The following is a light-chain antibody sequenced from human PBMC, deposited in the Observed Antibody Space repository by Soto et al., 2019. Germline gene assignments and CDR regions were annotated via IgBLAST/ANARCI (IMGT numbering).Light chain of an antibody. Sequence: QSALTQPASVSGSPGQSITISCTGSSSDVGSYNLVSWFQQHPGKAPKLMISEVSKRPSGVSNRFSGSKSGNSASLTISGLQAEVEADYYCCSYAGVSTYVFGTGTKLTVL. V-gene: IGLV2-23*02. CDR3: CSYAGVSTYV. CDR1: SSDVGSYNL. CDR2: EVS. J-gene: IGLJ1*01.